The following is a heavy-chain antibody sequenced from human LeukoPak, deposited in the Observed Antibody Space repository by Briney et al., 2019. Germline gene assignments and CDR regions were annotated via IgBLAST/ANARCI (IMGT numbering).Heavy chain of an antibody. CDR1: GFTFRNYA. V-gene: IGHV3-23*01. J-gene: IGHJ5*02. Sequence: GGSLRLSCAASGFTFRNYAMSWVRQAPGQGLEWVSSISASGSSTWYVDSVKGRFIIYRDNSKNTLYLQMNSLRAEDTAVYYCAKDRLITIFGVVIIGGENWFDPWGQGTLVTVSS. D-gene: IGHD3-3*01. CDR3: AKDRLITIFGVVIIGGENWFDP. CDR2: ISASGSST.